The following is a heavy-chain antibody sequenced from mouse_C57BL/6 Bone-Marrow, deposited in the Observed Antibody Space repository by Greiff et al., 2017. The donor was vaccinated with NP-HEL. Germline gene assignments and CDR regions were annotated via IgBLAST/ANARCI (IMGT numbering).Heavy chain of an antibody. CDR3: ARSPFVTTVVADAMDY. CDR2: INPSSGYT. CDR1: GYTFTSYT. J-gene: IGHJ4*01. Sequence: VKLQESGAELARPGASVKMSCKASGYTFTSYTMHWVKQRPGQGLEWIGYINPSSGYTKYNQKFKDKATLTADKSSSTAYMQLSSLTSEDSAVYYCARSPFVTTVVADAMDYWGQGTSVTVSS. V-gene: IGHV1-4*01. D-gene: IGHD1-1*01.